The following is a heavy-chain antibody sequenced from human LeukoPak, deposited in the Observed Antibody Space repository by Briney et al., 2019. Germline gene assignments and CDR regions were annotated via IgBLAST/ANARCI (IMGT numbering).Heavy chain of an antibody. CDR2: ISWNSGSI. D-gene: IGHD4-17*01. CDR3: AKDPTPYGDYPFQLDY. Sequence: PGGSLRLSCAASGFTFDDYAMHWVRQAPGKGLEWVSGISWNSGSIGYADSVKGRFTISRDNSKNTLYLQMNSLRAEDTAVYYCAKDPTPYGDYPFQLDYWGQGTLVTVSS. V-gene: IGHV3-9*01. CDR1: GFTFDDYA. J-gene: IGHJ4*02.